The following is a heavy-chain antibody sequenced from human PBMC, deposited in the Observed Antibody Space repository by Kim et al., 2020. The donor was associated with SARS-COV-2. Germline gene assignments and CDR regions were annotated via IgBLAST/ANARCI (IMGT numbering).Heavy chain of an antibody. Sequence: SETLSLTCTVSGGSISSYYWSWIRQPPGKGLEWIGYIYYSGSTNYNPSLKSRVTISVDTSKNQFSLKLSSVTAADTAVYYCARSYSSSSPFDYWGQGTLV. CDR3: ARSYSSSSPFDY. CDR1: GGSISSYY. V-gene: IGHV4-59*01. J-gene: IGHJ4*02. CDR2: IYYSGST. D-gene: IGHD6-6*01.